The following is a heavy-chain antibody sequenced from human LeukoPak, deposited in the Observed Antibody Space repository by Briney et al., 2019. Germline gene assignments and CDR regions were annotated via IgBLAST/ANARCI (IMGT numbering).Heavy chain of an antibody. CDR3: ARVGTIFSNRPAYFDY. CDR1: GYTFSSYA. V-gene: IGHV7-4-1*02. Sequence: ASVKVSCKVSGYTFSSYALNWVRQAPGQGLEWMGWINTNTGNPTYAQGFTGRFVFSLDTSVSTAYLQISSLKAEDTAVYYCARVGTIFSNRPAYFDYWGQGTLVTVSS. CDR2: INTNTGNP. J-gene: IGHJ4*02. D-gene: IGHD3-9*01.